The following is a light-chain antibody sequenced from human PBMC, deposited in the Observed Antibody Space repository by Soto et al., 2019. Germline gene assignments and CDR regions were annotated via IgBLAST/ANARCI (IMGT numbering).Light chain of an antibody. V-gene: IGKV3-11*01. J-gene: IGKJ4*01. CDR3: QQRSNWPPLT. CDR1: QSVSSY. Sequence: DIVLTQSPATLSLSPGERATLSCRASQSVSSYLAWYQHKPGQAPRLLIYDASNRATGIPARFSGSGSGTDFTLTISRLEPEDFAVYYCQQRSNWPPLTFGGGTKVEIK. CDR2: DAS.